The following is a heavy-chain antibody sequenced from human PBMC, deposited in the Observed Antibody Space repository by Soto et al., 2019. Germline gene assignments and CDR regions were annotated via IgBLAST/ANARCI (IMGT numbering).Heavy chain of an antibody. J-gene: IGHJ4*02. CDR2: IWYDGSNK. CDR3: AREPYGDYYFDY. CDR1: GFTFSSYG. D-gene: IGHD4-17*01. V-gene: IGHV3-33*01. Sequence: GGSLRLSCAASGFTFSSYGMHWVRQAPGKGLEWVAVIWYDGSNKYYADSVKGRFTISRDNSKNTLYLQMNSLRAEDTAVYYCAREPYGDYYFDYWGQGTLVTVSS.